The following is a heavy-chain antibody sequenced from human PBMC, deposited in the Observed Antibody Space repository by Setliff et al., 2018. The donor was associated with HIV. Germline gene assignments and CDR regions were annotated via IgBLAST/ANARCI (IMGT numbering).Heavy chain of an antibody. J-gene: IGHJ5*01. CDR1: GGSIDSGNYD. D-gene: IGHD5-12*01. CDR3: VRSGCNGNICYDSRGWLDS. Sequence: SETRSLTCTVSGGSIDSGNYDWNWVRQPGGKGLEWIGRIYTRGSTKYSPTFESRVTMSLDTSKNQFSLNLRSVMAADTALYYCVRSGCNGNICYDSRGWLDSWGQGTQVTVSS. V-gene: IGHV4-61*02. CDR2: IYTRGST.